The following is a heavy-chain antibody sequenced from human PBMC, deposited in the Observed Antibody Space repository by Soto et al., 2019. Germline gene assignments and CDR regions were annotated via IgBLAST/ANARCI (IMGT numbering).Heavy chain of an antibody. J-gene: IGHJ4*02. V-gene: IGHV4-38-2*01. CDR3: ASLTVTLDY. Sequence: SETLSLTCAVSGYSISSGYYWGWIRQPPGKGLEWIGSIYHSGSTYYNPSLKSRVTISVDTSKNQFSLKLSSVTAADTAVYYCASLTVTLDYWGQGTLVTVSS. CDR1: GYSISSGYY. D-gene: IGHD4-17*01. CDR2: IYHSGST.